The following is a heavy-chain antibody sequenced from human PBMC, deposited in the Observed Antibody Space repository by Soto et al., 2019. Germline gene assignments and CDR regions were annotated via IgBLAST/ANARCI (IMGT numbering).Heavy chain of an antibody. Sequence: GGSLRLSCAASGFTFSSYAMHWVRQAPGKGLEYVSAISSNGGSTYYANSVKGRFTISRDNSKNTLYLQMGSLRAEDMAVYYCARGPDYYDSSGYYGGKPYNWFDPWGQGTLVTVSS. D-gene: IGHD3-22*01. J-gene: IGHJ5*02. CDR1: GFTFSSYA. CDR3: ARGPDYYDSSGYYGGKPYNWFDP. V-gene: IGHV3-64*01. CDR2: ISSNGGST.